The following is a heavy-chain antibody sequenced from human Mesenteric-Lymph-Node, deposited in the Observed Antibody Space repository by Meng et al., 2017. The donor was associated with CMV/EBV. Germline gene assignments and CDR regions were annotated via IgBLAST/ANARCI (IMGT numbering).Heavy chain of an antibody. Sequence: LSLTCAASGFSVSSNYMSWVRQAPGKGLEWVSMVNNDGTTYYVDSVKGRFTISRDNSKNTVYFQMNSLRAEDTAVYYCVRVAVGTRWSSMFDPWGQGTLVTV. D-gene: IGHD2-15*01. V-gene: IGHV3-53*01. CDR1: GFSVSSNY. J-gene: IGHJ5*02. CDR2: VNNDGTT. CDR3: VRVAVGTRWSSMFDP.